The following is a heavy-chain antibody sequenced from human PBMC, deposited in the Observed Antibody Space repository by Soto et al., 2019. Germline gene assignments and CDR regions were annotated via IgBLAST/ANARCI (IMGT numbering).Heavy chain of an antibody. CDR3: ARGRSPRGYCSGGSCYSPYYYYYMDV. D-gene: IGHD2-15*01. Sequence: PSETLSLTCAVYGGSFSGYYWSWIRQPPGKGLEWIGEINHSGSTNYNPSLKSRVTISVDTSKNQFSLKLSSVTAADTAVYYCARGRSPRGYCSGGSCYSPYYYYYMDVWGKGTTVT. CDR1: GGSFSGYY. V-gene: IGHV4-34*01. CDR2: INHSGST. J-gene: IGHJ6*03.